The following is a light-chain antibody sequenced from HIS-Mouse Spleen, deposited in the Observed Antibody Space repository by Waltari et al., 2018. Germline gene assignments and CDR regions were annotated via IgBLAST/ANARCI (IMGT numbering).Light chain of an antibody. CDR3: QQYNSYSHT. CDR1: QRISSW. CDR2: KAS. J-gene: IGKJ2*01. V-gene: IGKV1-5*03. Sequence: DIQMTQSPSTLSASVGDRVTITCRASQRISSWLAWYQQKPGKAPKRLIYKASSLESGVPSRFSGSGSGTEFTLTISSLQPDDFATYYCQQYNSYSHTFGQGTKLEIK.